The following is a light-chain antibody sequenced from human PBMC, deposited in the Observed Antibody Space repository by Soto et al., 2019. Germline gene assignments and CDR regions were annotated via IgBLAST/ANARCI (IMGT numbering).Light chain of an antibody. J-gene: IGKJ1*01. CDR3: QQYNSYSAA. CDR1: QSISSW. CDR2: DAS. Sequence: DIQMTQSPSTLSASVGDRVTITCRASQSISSWLAWYQQKPGKAPKLLIYDASSWESGVPSRFSGSGSGTDFTLTISSLQPDDFATYYCQQYNSYSAAFGQGTKVEIK. V-gene: IGKV1-5*01.